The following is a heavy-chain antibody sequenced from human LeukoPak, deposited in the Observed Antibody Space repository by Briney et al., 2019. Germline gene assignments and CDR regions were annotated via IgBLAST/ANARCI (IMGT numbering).Heavy chain of an antibody. CDR1: GFTFSDYY. CDR3: ARQNSSSWYHYYYYYYGMDV. D-gene: IGHD6-13*01. J-gene: IGHJ6*04. Sequence: GGSLRLSCAASGFTFSDYYMSWIRQAPGKGLEWVSYISSSSSYTNYADSEKGRFTISRDNAKNSLYLQMNSLRAEDTAVYYCARQNSSSWYHYYYYYYGMDVWGKGTTVTVSS. CDR2: ISSSSSYT. V-gene: IGHV3-11*06.